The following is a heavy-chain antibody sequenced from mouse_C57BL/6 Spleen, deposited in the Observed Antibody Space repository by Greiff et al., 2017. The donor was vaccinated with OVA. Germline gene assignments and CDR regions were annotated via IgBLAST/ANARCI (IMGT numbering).Heavy chain of an antibody. CDR1: GYTFTSYD. D-gene: IGHD1-1*01. V-gene: IGHV1-85*01. Sequence: VKLMESGPELVKPGASVKLSCKASGYTFTSYDINWVKQRPGQGLEWIGWIYPRDGSTKYNEMFKGKATLTVDTSSSTAYMELHSLTSEDSAFYVCARSTLTTVVATRYFDVWGTGTTVTVSS. CDR2: IYPRDGST. J-gene: IGHJ1*03. CDR3: ARSTLTTVVATRYFDV.